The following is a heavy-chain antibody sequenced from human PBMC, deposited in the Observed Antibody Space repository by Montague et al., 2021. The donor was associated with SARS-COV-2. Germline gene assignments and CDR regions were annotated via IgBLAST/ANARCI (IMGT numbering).Heavy chain of an antibody. J-gene: IGHJ4*02. D-gene: IGHD5-12*01. CDR1: GGSFSGYY. Sequence: SETLSLTCAVYGGSFSGYYWNWIRQPPGKGLEWIGEINHSGSTNYNPSLKSRVTILVDTSNNQFSLKLTSVAAAGTAVYYCARGPTNNIGMVATRLDYWGQGTLVTVSS. CDR3: ARGPTNNIGMVATRLDY. CDR2: INHSGST. V-gene: IGHV4-34*01.